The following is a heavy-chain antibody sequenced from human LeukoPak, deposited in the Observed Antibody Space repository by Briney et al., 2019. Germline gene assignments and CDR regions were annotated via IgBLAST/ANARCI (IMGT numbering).Heavy chain of an antibody. D-gene: IGHD3-9*01. CDR1: GFTFSNAW. V-gene: IGHV3-15*01. CDR2: IKSKTDGGTT. Sequence: GGSLRLSCAASGFTFSNAWMSWVRQAPGKGLEWVGRIKSKTDGGTTDYAAPVKGRFTISRDDSKNTLYLQMNSLKTEDTAVYYCTTDKTISLDYDISPIPDAFDIWGQGTMVTVSS. CDR3: TTDKTISLDYDISPIPDAFDI. J-gene: IGHJ3*02.